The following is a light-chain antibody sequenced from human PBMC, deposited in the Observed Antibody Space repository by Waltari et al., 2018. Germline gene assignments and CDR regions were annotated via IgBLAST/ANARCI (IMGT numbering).Light chain of an antibody. V-gene: IGLV1-47*01. CDR1: SCDIEGRS. CDR3: ATWDDILRTPL. J-gene: IGLJ3*02. Sequence: QSVLTQPPSASGTPGQRVTMSCSGSSCDIEGRSVYWYQQFPGAARKLLIYRNNQRPSGVPDLLSGSKFGSSASLAISGLRSEDEADYYCATWDDILRTPLFGGGTKLTFL. CDR2: RNN.